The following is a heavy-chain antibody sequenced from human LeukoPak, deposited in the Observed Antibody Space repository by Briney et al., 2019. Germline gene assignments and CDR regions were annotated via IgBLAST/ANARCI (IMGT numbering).Heavy chain of an antibody. CDR2: IKQDGSEK. V-gene: IGHV3-7*01. J-gene: IGHJ4*02. CDR3: ARGRITIFG. D-gene: IGHD3-3*01. Sequence: GGSLRLSCAASGFTFRSYWMSWVRQAPGKGLEWVANIKQDGSEKYYGDSVKGRFTISRDNAKNSLYLQMNSLRAEDTAVYYCARGRITIFGWGQGTLVTVSS. CDR1: GFTFRSYW.